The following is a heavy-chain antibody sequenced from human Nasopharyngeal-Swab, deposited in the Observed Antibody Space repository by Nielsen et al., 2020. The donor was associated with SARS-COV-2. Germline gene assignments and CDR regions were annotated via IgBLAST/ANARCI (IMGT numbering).Heavy chain of an antibody. CDR2: LYSGGTT. D-gene: IGHD1-26*01. Sequence: GGSLRLSCAASEFSVTSNYMYWVRQAPGKGLEWVSVLYSGGTTYYADSVKGRFTIPRDNSKNTLYLQMNSLRAEDTAVYYCARGDSGTYDDPYYYLYYYMDVWGKGTTVTVSS. CDR3: ARGDSGTYDDPYYYLYYYMDV. CDR1: EFSVTSNY. J-gene: IGHJ6*03. V-gene: IGHV3-53*01.